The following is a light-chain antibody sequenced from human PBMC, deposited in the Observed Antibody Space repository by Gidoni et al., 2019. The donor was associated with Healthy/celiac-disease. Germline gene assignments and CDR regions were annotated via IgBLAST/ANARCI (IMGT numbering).Light chain of an antibody. V-gene: IGLV6-57*03. J-gene: IGLJ3*02. CDR3: QSYPRSLPCV. CDR1: SGSIASNY. CDR2: EDH. Sequence: NFRLTQEERGAESAGKTGTISCTRSSGSIASNYVQWYQQRPGSAPTTVIYEDHPRPSGVPAPFSGSLACSSPSASPTISALRAAACAACYCQSYPRSLPCVFGGGTKLTVL.